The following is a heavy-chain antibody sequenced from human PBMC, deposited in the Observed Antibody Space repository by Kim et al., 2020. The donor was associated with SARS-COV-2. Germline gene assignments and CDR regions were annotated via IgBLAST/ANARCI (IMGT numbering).Heavy chain of an antibody. Sequence: GGSLRLSCAASGFTFSSYGMHWVRQAPGKGLEWVAVISYDGSNKYYADSVKGRFTIYRDNSKNTLYLQMNSLRAEDTAVYYCAREPQDYYYYGMDVWGQG. J-gene: IGHJ6*02. CDR3: AREPQDYYYYGMDV. CDR1: GFTFSSYG. V-gene: IGHV3-30*03. CDR2: ISYDGSNK.